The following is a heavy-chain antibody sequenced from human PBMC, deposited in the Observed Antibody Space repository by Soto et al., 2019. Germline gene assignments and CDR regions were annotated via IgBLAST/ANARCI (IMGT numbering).Heavy chain of an antibody. CDR2: IKTKAEGGAT. D-gene: IGHD2-15*01. CDR1: DFTITNAW. Sequence: EVQLVESGGGLVKPGGSLRLSCAASDFTITNAWMNWVRQAPGKGLEWVGRIKTKAEGGATDYAAPLKGRFTISRDDSRNTLFLQMNSLKTEDTAVYYCTTGSVEGVRGQEATVTVSS. V-gene: IGHV3-15*07. J-gene: IGHJ6*02. CDR3: TTGSVEGV.